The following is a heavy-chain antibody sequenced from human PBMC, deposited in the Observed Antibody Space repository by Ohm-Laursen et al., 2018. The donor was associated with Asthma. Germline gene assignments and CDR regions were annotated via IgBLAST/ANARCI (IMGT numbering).Heavy chain of an antibody. D-gene: IGHD6-19*01. CDR1: GFTFGDYA. Sequence: SLRLSCTASGFTFGDYAMSWFRQAPGKGLEWVGRIKSKTDGGTTDYAAPVKGRFTISRDDSKNTLYLQMNSLKTEDTAVYYCTADPGIAVAVADYWGQGTLVTVSS. CDR3: TADPGIAVAVADY. J-gene: IGHJ4*02. V-gene: IGHV3-15*01. CDR2: IKSKTDGGTT.